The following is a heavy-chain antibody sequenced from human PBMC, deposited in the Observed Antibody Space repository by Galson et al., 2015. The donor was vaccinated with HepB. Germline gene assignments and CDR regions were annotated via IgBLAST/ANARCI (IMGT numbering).Heavy chain of an antibody. J-gene: IGHJ4*02. D-gene: IGHD2-2*01. CDR1: GFTVSSNY. Sequence: SLRLSCAASGFTVSSNYMSWVRQAPGKGLEWLSSISSSSSFIYYADSVKSRFTISRDNAKNSLFLQMNSLRAEDTAVYYCARVAEYQPRNCYFDYWGQGTLVTVSS. CDR2: ISSSSSFI. V-gene: IGHV3-21*01. CDR3: ARVAEYQPRNCYFDY.